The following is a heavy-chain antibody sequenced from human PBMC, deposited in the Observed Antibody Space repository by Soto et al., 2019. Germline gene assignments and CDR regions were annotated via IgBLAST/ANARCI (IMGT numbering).Heavy chain of an antibody. V-gene: IGHV4-31*03. Sequence: SETLSLTCTVSGGSISSGGYYWSWIRQHPGKGLEWIGYIYYSGSTNYNPSLKSRVTISVDTSKNQLSLKLSSVTAADTAVYYCARGGAGCSSGSCPNYFDYWGQGTLVTVSS. CDR2: IYYSGST. CDR1: GGSISSGGYY. J-gene: IGHJ4*02. CDR3: ARGGAGCSSGSCPNYFDY. D-gene: IGHD2-15*01.